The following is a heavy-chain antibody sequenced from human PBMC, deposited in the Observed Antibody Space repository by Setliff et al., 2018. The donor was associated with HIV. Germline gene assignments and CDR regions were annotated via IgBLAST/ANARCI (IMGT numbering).Heavy chain of an antibody. Sequence: ASETLSLTCTVSGCFISTGGYSWSRIRQPPGKGLEWIGYIYHSGNTYYNPSLKSRVSISVDRSKNHFSLRLSSVTAADTAVYYCARGGSRGSWYWDYWGQGTLVTVSS. CDR3: ARGGSRGSWYWDY. V-gene: IGHV4-30-2*01. CDR1: GCFISTGGYS. D-gene: IGHD6-13*01. J-gene: IGHJ4*02. CDR2: IYHSGNT.